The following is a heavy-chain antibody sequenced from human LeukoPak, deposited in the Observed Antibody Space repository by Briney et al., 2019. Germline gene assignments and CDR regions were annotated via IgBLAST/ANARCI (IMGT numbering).Heavy chain of an antibody. CDR1: GGSISSYY. CDR3: ARSGGSYFDY. CDR2: IYYSGST. J-gene: IGHJ4*02. V-gene: IGHV4-59*01. D-gene: IGHD1-26*01. Sequence: PSETLSLTCTVSGGSISSYYWSWIRQPPGKGLEWIGYIYYSGSTNYNPSLKSRVTISVDTSKNQFSLKLSSVTAADTAVYYCARSGGSYFDYWGQGALVTVSS.